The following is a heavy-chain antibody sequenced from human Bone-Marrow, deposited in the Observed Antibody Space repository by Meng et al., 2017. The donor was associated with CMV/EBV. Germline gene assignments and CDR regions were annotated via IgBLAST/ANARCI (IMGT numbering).Heavy chain of an antibody. D-gene: IGHD1-26*01. Sequence: SGWGLVQAGGSLRLACAVFGFTLSRYWMHWVRQATGKGLEWVSRIDSDGRDITYADSVRGRFTISRDDAKNTLYLQMNSLRVEDTAVYYCARGVAESLGWEMGYWGQGNLVTVSS. CDR1: GFTLSRYW. J-gene: IGHJ4*02. V-gene: IGHV3-74*03. CDR2: IDSDGRDI. CDR3: ARGVAESLGWEMGY.